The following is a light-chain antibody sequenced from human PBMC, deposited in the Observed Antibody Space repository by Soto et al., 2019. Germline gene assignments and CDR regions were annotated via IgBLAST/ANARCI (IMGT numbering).Light chain of an antibody. CDR1: SSDVGGYNY. J-gene: IGLJ2*01. V-gene: IGLV2-8*01. Sequence: QSALTQPPSASGSPGQSVTISCTGTSSDVGGYNYVSWYQQHPGKGPKLVIYEVTKRPSGVPDRFSGSKSGSTASLTVSRLQAEDEAHYYCSAYGGSNNFVVFGGGTKLTVL. CDR3: SAYGGSNNFVV. CDR2: EVT.